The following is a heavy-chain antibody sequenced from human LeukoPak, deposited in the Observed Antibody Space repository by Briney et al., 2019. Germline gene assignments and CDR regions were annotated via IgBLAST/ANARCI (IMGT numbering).Heavy chain of an antibody. V-gene: IGHV3-7*03. CDR3: ARDGFGTGSN. CDR2: IKQDGSEK. Sequence: GGSLRLSCAASGFTLSRYWMSWVRQAPGKGLEWVANIKQDGSEKNYVDSVKGRFIISRDNAKNSLYLQMNTLRADDTAVYYCARDGFGTGSNWGQGTLVTVSS. J-gene: IGHJ4*02. D-gene: IGHD3-16*01. CDR1: GFTLSRYW.